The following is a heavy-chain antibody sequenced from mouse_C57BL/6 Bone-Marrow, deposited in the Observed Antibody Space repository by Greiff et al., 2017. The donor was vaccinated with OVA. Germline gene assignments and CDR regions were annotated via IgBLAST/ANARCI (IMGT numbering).Heavy chain of an antibody. CDR1: GYTFTSYG. V-gene: IGHV1-81*01. CDR3: AGNFYYAMDY. CDR2: IYPRSGNT. Sequence: QVQLQQSGAELARPGASVKLSCTASGYTFTSYGISWVKQRTGQGLEWIGEIYPRSGNTYYNEKFKGKATLTADKSSSTAYMELRSLTSEDSAVYFCAGNFYYAMDYWGQGTSVTVSS. D-gene: IGHD2-1*01. J-gene: IGHJ4*01.